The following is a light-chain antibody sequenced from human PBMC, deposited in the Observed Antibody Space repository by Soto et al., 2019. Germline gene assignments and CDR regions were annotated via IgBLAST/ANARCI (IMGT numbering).Light chain of an antibody. Sequence: QSALTQPASVSGSPGHSITISCTGTNSDVGAYNYVSRYQQHPGRAPKLMLYDVSNRPSGVSNRFSGSKAGNTASLTISGLQAEDEADYYCSSYTTSNTYVFGTGTKVTVL. V-gene: IGLV2-14*01. CDR3: SSYTTSNTYV. CDR1: NSDVGAYNY. CDR2: DVS. J-gene: IGLJ1*01.